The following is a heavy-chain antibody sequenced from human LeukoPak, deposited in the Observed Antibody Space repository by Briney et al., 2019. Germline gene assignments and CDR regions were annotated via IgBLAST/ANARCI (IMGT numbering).Heavy chain of an antibody. Sequence: SETLSLTCTVSGGSVSSGTYYWSWIRQPLGKGLEWIGYVYYSGSTNYNPSLKSRVTISVDTSKNQFSLELRSVTAADTAVYYCARGDAISITRFRPRPYLDYWGQGTLVTVSS. D-gene: IGHD1-20*01. V-gene: IGHV4-61*01. CDR1: GGSVSSGTYY. CDR2: VYYSGST. CDR3: ARGDAISITRFRPRPYLDY. J-gene: IGHJ4*02.